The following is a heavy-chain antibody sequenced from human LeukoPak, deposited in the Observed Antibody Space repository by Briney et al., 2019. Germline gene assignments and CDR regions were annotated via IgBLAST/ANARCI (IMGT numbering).Heavy chain of an antibody. V-gene: IGHV3-48*02. J-gene: IGHJ4*02. Sequence: GGSLRLSCVASGLTLSNYGMNWLRQAPGERPEWVSYISVTSTTMYYADSVKGRFTIPRDNAKNSLYLQMNSLRDEDTAVYFCTAGTSLDFWGQGTLVTVSS. CDR2: ISVTSTTM. CDR3: TAGTSLDF. CDR1: GLTLSNYG.